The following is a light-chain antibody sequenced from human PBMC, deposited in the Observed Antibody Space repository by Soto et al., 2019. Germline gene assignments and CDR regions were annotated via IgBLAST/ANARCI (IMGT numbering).Light chain of an antibody. Sequence: QSVLTQSPSVSGAPRQRVTITCSGSTSNIGNNAVSWYQQLPGEAPKLLLYYDDLLSSGVSDRFSASKSGTSASLAISGLQSEVEADYYCATWDDTLNGVVFGEGTKLTVL. V-gene: IGLV1-36*01. CDR3: ATWDDTLNGVV. CDR1: TSNIGNNA. CDR2: YDD. J-gene: IGLJ3*02.